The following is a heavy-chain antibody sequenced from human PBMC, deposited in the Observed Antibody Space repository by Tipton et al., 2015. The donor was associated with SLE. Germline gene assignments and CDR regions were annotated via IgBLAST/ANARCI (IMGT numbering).Heavy chain of an antibody. CDR3: TRGRCADIDY. CDR1: GYTFTTYD. D-gene: IGHD4/OR15-4a*01. Sequence: QSGPEVKRPGASVKVSCKASGYTFTTYDIFWVRQATGQGLEWMEWINPNTDNTGYARKFQGRVTMTRDTSISTAYMELSSLRSEDAAVYYGTRGRCADIDYWGQGALVTVSS. V-gene: IGHV1-8*01. CDR2: INPNTDNT. J-gene: IGHJ4*01.